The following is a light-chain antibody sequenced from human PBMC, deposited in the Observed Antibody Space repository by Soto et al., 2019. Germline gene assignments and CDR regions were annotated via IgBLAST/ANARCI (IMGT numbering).Light chain of an antibody. Sequence: QSVLTQPRSVSGSPGQSVTSSWTGASSDVGGYNYVSWYQQHPGKAPKLMVYDVSKRPSGVPDRFSGSKSGNTASLTISGLQTEDEADYYCCSYAGRYTYVFGTGTKVTVL. CDR3: CSYAGRYTYV. CDR1: SSDVGGYNY. CDR2: DVS. J-gene: IGLJ1*01. V-gene: IGLV2-11*01.